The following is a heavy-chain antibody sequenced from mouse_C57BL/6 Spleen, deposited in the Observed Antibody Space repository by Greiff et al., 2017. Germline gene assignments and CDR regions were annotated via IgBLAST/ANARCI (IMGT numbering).Heavy chain of an antibody. CDR1: GYAFTNYL. CDR2: INPGSGGT. V-gene: IGHV1-54*01. Sequence: QVQLKQSGAELVRPGASVKVSCKASGYAFTNYLIAWVKQRPGQGLEWIGVINPGSGGTNYNEKFKGKATLTADKSSSTAYMQLSSLTSEDSAVYYYAAVSPNRRGGSSDYFDYWGQGTTLTVSS. D-gene: IGHD1-1*02. CDR3: AAVSPNRRGGSSDYFDY. J-gene: IGHJ2*01.